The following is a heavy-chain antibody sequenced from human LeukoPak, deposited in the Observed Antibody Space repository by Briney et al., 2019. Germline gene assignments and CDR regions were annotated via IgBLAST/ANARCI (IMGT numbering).Heavy chain of an antibody. CDR1: GFTFSNYW. CDR2: IKEDGSET. D-gene: IGHD3-22*01. V-gene: IGHV3-7*01. J-gene: IGHJ5*02. Sequence: QTGGSLRLSCAASGFTFSNYWMTWVRQTPGEGLEWVANIKEDGSETYYVDSVKGRFTISRDNAKNSLYLQMNSLRVEDTAVYYCAKEPPGNYYDSSGPVTWGQGSLVTVSP. CDR3: AKEPPGNYYDSSGPVT.